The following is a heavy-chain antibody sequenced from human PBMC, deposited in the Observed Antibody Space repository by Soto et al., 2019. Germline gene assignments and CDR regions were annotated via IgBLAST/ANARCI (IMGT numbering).Heavy chain of an antibody. Sequence: ASVKVSCKASGYTFTSYGISWVRQAPGQGLEWMGWISAYNGNTNYAQKLQGRVTMTTDTSTSTAYMELRSLRSDDTAVYYCARVSVGPVFSILTGYYSWFFLDYWGQGTLVTVSS. CDR3: ARVSVGPVFSILTGYYSWFFLDY. V-gene: IGHV1-18*01. CDR1: GYTFTSYG. D-gene: IGHD3-9*01. J-gene: IGHJ4*02. CDR2: ISAYNGNT.